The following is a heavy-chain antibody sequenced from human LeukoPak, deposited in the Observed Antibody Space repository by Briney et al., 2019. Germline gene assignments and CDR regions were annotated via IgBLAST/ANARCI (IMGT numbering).Heavy chain of an antibody. CDR2: IYYSGST. J-gene: IGHJ4*02. D-gene: IGHD3-22*01. CDR3: ASTYYYDSSFDY. V-gene: IGHV4-59*08. Sequence: SETLSLTCTVSGGSISSYYWSWIRQPPGKGLEWIGYIYYSGSTNYNPSLKSRVTISVDTSKNQFSLKLSSVTAADTAVYYCASTYYYDSSFDYWGQGTLVTASS. CDR1: GGSISSYY.